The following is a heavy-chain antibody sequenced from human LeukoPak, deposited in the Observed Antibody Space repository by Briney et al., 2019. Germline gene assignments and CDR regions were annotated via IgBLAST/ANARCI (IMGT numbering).Heavy chain of an antibody. CDR3: ATPMVRGVIIT. J-gene: IGHJ4*02. V-gene: IGHV4-34*01. CDR1: GGSFSGYY. D-gene: IGHD3-10*01. CDR2: INHSGST. Sequence: SETLSLTCAAYGGSFSGYYWSWIRQPPGKGLEWIGEINHSGSTNYNPSLKSRVTISVDTSKNQFSLKLSSVTAADTAVYYCATPMVRGVIITWGQGTLVTVSS.